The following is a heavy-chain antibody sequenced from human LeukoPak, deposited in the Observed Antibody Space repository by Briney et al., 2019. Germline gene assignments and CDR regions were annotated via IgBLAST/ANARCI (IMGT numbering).Heavy chain of an antibody. V-gene: IGHV1-3*01. J-gene: IGHJ3*02. D-gene: IGHD3-9*01. CDR1: GYTFTSYA. CDR2: INAGNGNT. CDR3: ARWSADILTGNAFDI. Sequence: GASVKVSCKASGYTFTSYAMHWVRQAPGQRLEWMGWINAGNGNTKYSQKFQGRVTITRDTSASTAYMELSSLRSEDTAVYYCARWSADILTGNAFDIWGQGTMVTVSS.